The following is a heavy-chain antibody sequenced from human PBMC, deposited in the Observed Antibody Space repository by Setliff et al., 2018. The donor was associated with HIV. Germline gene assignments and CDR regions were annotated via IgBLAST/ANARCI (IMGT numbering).Heavy chain of an antibody. CDR1: GGSFRVYY. CDR3: ARAFPYSSVWYADEAFDP. D-gene: IGHD6-19*01. CDR2: MYYGGST. Sequence: SETLSLTCTVSGGSFRVYYWTWVRQPPGKGLEWIGNMYYGGSTNSNPSLKSRVTMSIDASKNQFSLNLRSVTAADTAVYYCARAFPYSSVWYADEAFDPWGQGTLVTVSS. V-gene: IGHV4-59*01. J-gene: IGHJ5*02.